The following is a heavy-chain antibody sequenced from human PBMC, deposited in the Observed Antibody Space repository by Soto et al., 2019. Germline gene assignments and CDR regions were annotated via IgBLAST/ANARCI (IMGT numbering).Heavy chain of an antibody. Sequence: GGSLRLSCAASEFTFSSYAMTWVRLAPGKGLEWVSSISTSAGNTYYADSVKGRFTISRDNSKNTLYLQMNSLRADDTAVYYCAKSHAMAVAALYYFDYWGQGTLVTVSS. CDR3: AKSHAMAVAALYYFDY. CDR2: ISTSAGNT. CDR1: EFTFSSYA. D-gene: IGHD6-19*01. V-gene: IGHV3-23*01. J-gene: IGHJ4*02.